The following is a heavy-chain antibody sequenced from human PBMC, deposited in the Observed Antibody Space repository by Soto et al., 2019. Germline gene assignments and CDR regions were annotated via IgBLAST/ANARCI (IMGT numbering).Heavy chain of an antibody. CDR3: ARDLGSTTDY. J-gene: IGHJ4*02. Sequence: GGSLRLSCTASGFILSNYAMNWVRQAPGKGLEWVSYISSSGSTIYYADSLKGRFTISRDNAKNSRYLQMNSLRAEDTAVYYCARDLGSTTDYWGQGTLVTVSS. CDR1: GFILSNYA. D-gene: IGHD6-13*01. V-gene: IGHV3-48*03. CDR2: ISSSGSTI.